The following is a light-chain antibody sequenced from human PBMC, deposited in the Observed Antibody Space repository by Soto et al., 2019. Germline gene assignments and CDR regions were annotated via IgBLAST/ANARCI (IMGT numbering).Light chain of an antibody. CDR1: QSFSSY. J-gene: IGKJ4*01. CDR2: CAS. CDR3: QVRTIGSIG. Sequence: EFVFTQSTSTLSLSPGARATLSCGASQSFSSYLAGYQQKPVQAPRLLIYCASNRATGIPARFSGTGCGTDFNLTINNLGSEDIAVYYCQVRTIGSIGLGRGTKVDIK. V-gene: IGKV3-11*01.